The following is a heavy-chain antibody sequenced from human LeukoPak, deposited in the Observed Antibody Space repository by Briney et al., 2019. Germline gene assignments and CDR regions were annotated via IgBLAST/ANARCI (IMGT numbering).Heavy chain of an antibody. CDR1: GFTFSSYE. J-gene: IGHJ6*04. D-gene: IGHD3-10*02. V-gene: IGHV3-48*03. Sequence: PGGSLRLSCAASGFTFSSYEMNWVRQAPGKGLEWVSYSSSSGSTIYYADSVKGRFTISTDNATNSLYLQMNSLRAEDTADYYCAELGITMIGGVWGKGTTVTISS. CDR3: AELGITMIGGV. CDR2: SSSSGSTI.